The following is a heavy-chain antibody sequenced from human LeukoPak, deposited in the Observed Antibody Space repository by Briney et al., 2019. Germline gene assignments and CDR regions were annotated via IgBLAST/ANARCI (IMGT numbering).Heavy chain of an antibody. D-gene: IGHD2-15*01. Sequence: ASVKVSCKASGYTFTSYDINWVRQATGQGLEWMGWMNPNSGNTGYAQKFQGRATMTRNTSISTAYMELSSLRSEDTAVYYCARAPATAAYYFDYWGQGTLVTVSS. V-gene: IGHV1-8*01. CDR3: ARAPATAAYYFDY. CDR2: MNPNSGNT. J-gene: IGHJ4*02. CDR1: GYTFTSYD.